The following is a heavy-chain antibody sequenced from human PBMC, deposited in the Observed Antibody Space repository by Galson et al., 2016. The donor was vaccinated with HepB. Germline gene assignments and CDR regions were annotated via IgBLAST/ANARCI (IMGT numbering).Heavy chain of an antibody. Sequence: CAISGDSVSSNSAAWNWIRQSPSRGLEWLGRTCYRSRWYNDYAVSVKSRITINPDTSKNQFSLQLNSVTPDDTAVYFCARDRGSGWNNWFDPWGQGTLVTVSS. CDR2: TCYRSRWYN. D-gene: IGHD6-19*01. J-gene: IGHJ5*02. CDR1: GDSVSSNSAA. V-gene: IGHV6-1*01. CDR3: ARDRGSGWNNWFDP.